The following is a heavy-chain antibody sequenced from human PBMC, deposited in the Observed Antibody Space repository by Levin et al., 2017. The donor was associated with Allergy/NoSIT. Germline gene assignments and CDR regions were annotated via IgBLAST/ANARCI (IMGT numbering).Heavy chain of an antibody. Sequence: GESLKISCKASRYIFSDYFIHWVRKAPGQRLEWMGWINPHSGDTKYAQEFQGRVTMTRDPSISTAYMELTRLTSDDTAVYYCARDLYNDDSVFGYWGQGTLVNVFS. CDR2: INPHSGDT. CDR3: ARDLYNDDSVFGY. D-gene: IGHD3-22*01. CDR1: RYIFSDYF. V-gene: IGHV1-2*02. J-gene: IGHJ4*02.